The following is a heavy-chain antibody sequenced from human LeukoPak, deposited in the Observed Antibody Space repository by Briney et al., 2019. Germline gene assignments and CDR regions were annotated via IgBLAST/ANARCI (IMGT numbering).Heavy chain of an antibody. V-gene: IGHV4-39*01. CDR3: ARHIRQQTFDP. CDR1: GGSISSYY. J-gene: IGHJ5*02. Sequence: SSETLSLTCTVSGGSISSYYWSWIRQPPGKELEWIGSIYYSGSTYYNPSLKSRVTISVDTSKNQFFLKLSSVTAADTAVYYCARHIRQQTFDPWGQGTLVTVSS. CDR2: IYYSGST. D-gene: IGHD6-13*01.